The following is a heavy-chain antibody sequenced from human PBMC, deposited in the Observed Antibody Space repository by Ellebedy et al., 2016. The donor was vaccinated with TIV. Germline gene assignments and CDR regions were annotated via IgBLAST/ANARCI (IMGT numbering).Heavy chain of an antibody. CDR1: GFTFSSYS. Sequence: GGSLRLXCAASGFTFSSYSMNWVRQAPGKGLEWVSSISSSSSYIYYADSVKGRFTISRDNAKNSLYLQMNSLRAEDTAVYYCASFHGYDILTGYYRDYWGQGTLVTVSS. CDR2: ISSSSSYI. J-gene: IGHJ4*02. D-gene: IGHD3-9*01. CDR3: ASFHGYDILTGYYRDY. V-gene: IGHV3-21*01.